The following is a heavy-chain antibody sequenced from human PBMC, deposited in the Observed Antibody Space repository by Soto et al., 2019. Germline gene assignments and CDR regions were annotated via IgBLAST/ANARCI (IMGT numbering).Heavy chain of an antibody. D-gene: IGHD3-10*01. CDR2: VGTTDDT. V-gene: IGHV3-13*01. Sequence: PGGSLRLSCAASGFTFSSYDMHWVRQATGKGLEWVSTVGTTDDTYYPGSVKGRFTISRENAKNSLYLQMNSLRAGDTAVYYCARGGYYYGSGKDYWGQGTLVTVSS. CDR3: ARGGYYYGSGKDY. CDR1: GFTFSSYD. J-gene: IGHJ4*02.